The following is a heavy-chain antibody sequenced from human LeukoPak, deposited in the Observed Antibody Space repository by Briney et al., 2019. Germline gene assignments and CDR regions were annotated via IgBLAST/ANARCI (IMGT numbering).Heavy chain of an antibody. J-gene: IGHJ4*02. V-gene: IGHV1-69*13. Sequence: GASVKVSCKASGTTFRIYAINWVRQAPGQGLEWMGAIIPSFGTVKYAQKFQGRVTMTADESTSTAYMDLNYLRSDDTAVYFCARATSANEYSYGFHFDYWGQGTLVTVSS. D-gene: IGHD5-18*01. CDR3: ARATSANEYSYGFHFDY. CDR2: IIPSFGTV. CDR1: GTTFRIYA.